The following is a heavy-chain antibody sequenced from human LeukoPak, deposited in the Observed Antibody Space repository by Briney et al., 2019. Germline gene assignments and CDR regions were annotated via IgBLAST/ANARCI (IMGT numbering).Heavy chain of an antibody. J-gene: IGHJ4*02. Sequence: PGGSLRLPCAASGFTFSSYAMSWVRQAPGKGLGWVSAISGSGGSTYYADSVKGRFTISRDNSKNTLYLQMNSLRAEDTAVYYCAKEAWLTGWNYYFDYWGQGTLVTVSS. V-gene: IGHV3-23*01. CDR3: AKEAWLTGWNYYFDY. D-gene: IGHD5-12*01. CDR2: ISGSGGST. CDR1: GFTFSSYA.